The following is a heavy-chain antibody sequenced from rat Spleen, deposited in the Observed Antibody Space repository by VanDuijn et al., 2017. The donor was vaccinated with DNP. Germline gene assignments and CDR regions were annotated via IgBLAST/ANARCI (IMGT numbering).Heavy chain of an antibody. Sequence: EMQLVESGGGLVQPGRSMKLSCAASGFTFTNYYMAWVRQAPTEGLECVAYISYHGGNTYYRDSVKGRFTISRDNAKSTLYLQMDSLRSEETATYYCAKAGGYSPWYFDYWGQGIMVTVSS. CDR3: AKAGGYSPWYFDY. V-gene: IGHV5S11*01. CDR1: GFTFTNYY. J-gene: IGHJ2*01. D-gene: IGHD1-11*01. CDR2: ISYHGGNT.